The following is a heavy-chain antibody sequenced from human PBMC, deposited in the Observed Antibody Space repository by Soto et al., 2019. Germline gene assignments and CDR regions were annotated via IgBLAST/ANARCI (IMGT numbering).Heavy chain of an antibody. Sequence: QVQLQESGPGLVKPSGTLSLTCAVSGGSISSSNWWSWVRQPPGKGLEWIGEIYHSGSTNYNPSLKSRVTISVDKSKNQFSLKLSAVIAADKAVYYCARVSGSYYYGMDVWGQGTTVTVSS. D-gene: IGHD1-26*01. J-gene: IGHJ6*02. V-gene: IGHV4-4*02. CDR2: IYHSGST. CDR1: GGSISSSNW. CDR3: ARVSGSYYYGMDV.